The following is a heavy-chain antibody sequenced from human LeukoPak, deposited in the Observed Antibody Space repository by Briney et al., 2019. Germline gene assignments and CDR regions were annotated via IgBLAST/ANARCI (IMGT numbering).Heavy chain of an antibody. CDR2: INSDGSI. D-gene: IGHD3-10*01. J-gene: IGHJ4*02. CDR1: GFTFSTYW. V-gene: IGHV3-74*01. Sequence: GGSLRLSCAASGFTFSTYWMHWVRQAPGKGLVWVSRINSDGSINYADSVKGRFTISRDNAKNTLYLQMNSLRAEDTAVYYCARDVLTYGSYFDYWGQGTLVTVSS. CDR3: ARDVLTYGSYFDY.